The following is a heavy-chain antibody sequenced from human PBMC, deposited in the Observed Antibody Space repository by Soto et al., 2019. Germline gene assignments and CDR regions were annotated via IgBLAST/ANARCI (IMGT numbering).Heavy chain of an antibody. J-gene: IGHJ4*02. D-gene: IGHD5-12*01. CDR1: GFTFINYA. CDR2: ISGSGGST. Sequence: GGSLRLSCEVSGFTFINYAMTWVRQAPGKGLEWVSAISGSGGSTYYADSVKGRFTISRDNSKNTLYLQMNSLRAEDTAVYYCAKDRSIVAPFDYWGQGTLVTVSS. V-gene: IGHV3-23*01. CDR3: AKDRSIVAPFDY.